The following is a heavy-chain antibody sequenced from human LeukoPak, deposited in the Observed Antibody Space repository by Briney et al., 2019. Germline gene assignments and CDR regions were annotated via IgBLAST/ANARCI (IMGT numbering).Heavy chain of an antibody. V-gene: IGHV4-59*01. CDR1: GGSISSYY. CDR2: IYYSGST. Sequence: PSETLSLTCTVSGGSISSYYWSWIRQPPGKGLEWIGYIYYSGSTNYNPSLKSRVTISVDTSKNQFSLKLSSVTAADTAVYYCARGSRAAIFGVVIPWFDPWGQGTLVTVSS. CDR3: ARGSRAAIFGVVIPWFDP. D-gene: IGHD3-3*01. J-gene: IGHJ5*02.